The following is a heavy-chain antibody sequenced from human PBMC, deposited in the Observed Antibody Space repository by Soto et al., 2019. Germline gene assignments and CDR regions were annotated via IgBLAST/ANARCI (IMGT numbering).Heavy chain of an antibody. CDR3: AKDFHMVRGVTTNWFDP. Sequence: PGGSLRLSCAASGFTFSSYGMHWVRQAPGKGLEWVAVISYDGSNKYYADSVKGRFTISRDNSKNTLYLQMNSLRAEDTAVYYCAKDFHMVRGVTTNWFDPWGQGTLVTVSS. CDR1: GFTFSSYG. J-gene: IGHJ5*02. D-gene: IGHD3-10*01. CDR2: ISYDGSNK. V-gene: IGHV3-30*18.